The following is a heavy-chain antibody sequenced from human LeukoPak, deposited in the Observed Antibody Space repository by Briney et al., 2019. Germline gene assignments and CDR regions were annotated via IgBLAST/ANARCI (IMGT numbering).Heavy chain of an antibody. CDR1: GDSVSSNSAA. CDR3: ARDRYSSSWYGSYYFDY. J-gene: IGHJ4*02. D-gene: IGHD6-13*01. Sequence: SQTLSLTCAISGDSVSSNSAAWNWIRQSPSRGLEWLGRTYYRSKWYNDYAVSVKSRITISPDTSKNQFSLQLNSVTPEDTAVYYCARDRYSSSWYGSYYFDYWGQGTLVTVSS. V-gene: IGHV6-1*01. CDR2: TYYRSKWYN.